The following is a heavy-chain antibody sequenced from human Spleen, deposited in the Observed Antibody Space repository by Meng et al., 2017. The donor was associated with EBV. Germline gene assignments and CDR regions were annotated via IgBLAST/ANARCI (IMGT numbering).Heavy chain of an antibody. V-gene: IGHV4-4*02. CDR3: ARDRGGYSYASDY. J-gene: IGHJ4*02. D-gene: IGHD5-18*01. CDR1: GFTFSTYG. CDR2: FYHTGTT. Sequence: QLVGSGGGEVQPGRSLRVSCAASGFTFSTYGMHWVRQPPGKGLEWIGEFYHTGTTNYNPSLKSRVTISVDKSKNQFSLKLTSVTAADTAVYYCARDRGGYSYASDYWGQGTLVTVSS.